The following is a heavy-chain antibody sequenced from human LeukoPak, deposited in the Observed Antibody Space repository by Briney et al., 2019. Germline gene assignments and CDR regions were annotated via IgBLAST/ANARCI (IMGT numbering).Heavy chain of an antibody. CDR1: GYTFTNYY. D-gene: IGHD3-10*01. CDR3: ARVTMLRGVIGTNGMDI. CDR2: IIPSGGDT. V-gene: IGHV1-46*01. Sequence: ASVKVSCKASGYTFTNYYIHWVRQAPGQGLEWMGVIIPSGGDTTYAQRFQGRVTMTRDTSTSTVYMELTSLGSEDTAVYYCARVTMLRGVIGTNGMDIWGQGTTVTVSS. J-gene: IGHJ6*02.